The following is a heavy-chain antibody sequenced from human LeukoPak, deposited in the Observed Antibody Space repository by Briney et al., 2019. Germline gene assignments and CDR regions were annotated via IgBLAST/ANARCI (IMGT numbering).Heavy chain of an antibody. CDR3: AKLTTS. Sequence: GGSLRLSCAASGFTFSSSAMSWVRQAPGKGLEWVSSISESGGGTFYADSVKGRFTISRDNSNNTLYLQMNSLRAEDTAVYYCAKLTTSWGQGTLVTVSS. D-gene: IGHD4-11*01. J-gene: IGHJ4*02. CDR2: ISESGGGT. V-gene: IGHV3-23*01. CDR1: GFTFSSSA.